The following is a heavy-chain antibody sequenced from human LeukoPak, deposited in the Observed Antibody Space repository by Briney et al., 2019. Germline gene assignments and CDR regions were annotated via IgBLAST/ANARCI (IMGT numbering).Heavy chain of an antibody. Sequence: GASVKVSCKASGYTFTSYGISWVRQAPGQGLEWMGWISAYNGNTNYAQKLQGRVTMTTDTSTSTAYMELRGLRSDDTAVYYCARCADCTITYYDYVWGSYRRKYYFDYWGQGTLVTVSS. D-gene: IGHD3-16*02. CDR1: GYTFTSYG. J-gene: IGHJ4*02. CDR2: ISAYNGNT. V-gene: IGHV1-18*01. CDR3: ARCADCTITYYDYVWGSYRRKYYFDY.